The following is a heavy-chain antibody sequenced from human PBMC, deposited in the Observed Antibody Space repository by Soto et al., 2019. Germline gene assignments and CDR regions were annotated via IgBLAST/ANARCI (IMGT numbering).Heavy chain of an antibody. CDR1: GFTFSSYG. CDR3: AREPRTNGNIDY. CDR2: IWYDGSNK. J-gene: IGHJ4*02. V-gene: IGHV3-33*01. D-gene: IGHD2-8*01. Sequence: PVGSLRLSCAASGFTFSSYGMHWVRQAPGKGLEWVAVIWYDGSNKYYADSVKGRFTISRDNSKNTLYLQMNSLRAEDTAVYYCAREPRTNGNIDYWGQGTLVTVSS.